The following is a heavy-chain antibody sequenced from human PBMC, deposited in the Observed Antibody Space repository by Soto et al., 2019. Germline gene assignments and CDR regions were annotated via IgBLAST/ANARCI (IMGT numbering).Heavy chain of an antibody. J-gene: IGHJ4*02. Sequence: GGSLRLSCAASGFTFSSYWMSWVRQAPGKGLEWVANIKQDGSEKYYVDSVKGRFTISRDNAKNSLYPQMNSLRAEDTAVYYCARTSGSEPFRYWGQGTLVTVSS. CDR3: ARTSGSEPFRY. CDR1: GFTFSSYW. D-gene: IGHD5-12*01. V-gene: IGHV3-7*01. CDR2: IKQDGSEK.